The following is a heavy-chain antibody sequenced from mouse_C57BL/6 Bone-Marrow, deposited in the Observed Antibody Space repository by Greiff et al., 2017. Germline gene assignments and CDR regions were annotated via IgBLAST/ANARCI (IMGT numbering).Heavy chain of an antibody. D-gene: IGHD3-1*01. J-gene: IGHJ4*01. V-gene: IGHV1-63*01. CDR1: GYTFTNYW. Sequence: QVQLQQYGAELVRPGTSVKLSCKASGYTFTNYWIGWVKQRPGHGLEWIGDIYPGGGYTNYNEKFKGKATLTADKSSSTAYMQFSSLTSEDSAIYYCARAGACYYAMDYWGQGTSVTVSS. CDR3: ARAGACYYAMDY. CDR2: IYPGGGYT.